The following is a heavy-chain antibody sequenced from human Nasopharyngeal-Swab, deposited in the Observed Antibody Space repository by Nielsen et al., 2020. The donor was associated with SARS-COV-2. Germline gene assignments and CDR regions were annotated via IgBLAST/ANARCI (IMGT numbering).Heavy chain of an antibody. Sequence: GESLKISCAVSGLTVSSTYMSWVRQAPGKGLEWVSVTEIGGTTHYADSVRGRVTISRDISKNTVFLQMNSLRVEDTSVYYCVRDLTGSYTMDVWGQGTTVTVSS. J-gene: IGHJ6*02. D-gene: IGHD3-10*01. CDR3: VRDLTGSYTMDV. CDR1: GLTVSSTY. CDR2: TEIGGTT. V-gene: IGHV3-53*05.